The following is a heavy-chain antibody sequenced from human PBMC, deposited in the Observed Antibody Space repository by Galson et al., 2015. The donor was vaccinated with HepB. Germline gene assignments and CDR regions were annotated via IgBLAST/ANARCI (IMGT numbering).Heavy chain of an antibody. D-gene: IGHD3-10*01. Sequence: SVKVSCKASGYTFTSYGISWVRQAPGQGLEWMGWISAYNGNTNYAQKLQGRVTMTTDTSTSTAYMELRSLRSDDTAVYYCARAGFGGRPHSGVGDYWGQGTLVTVSS. J-gene: IGHJ4*02. V-gene: IGHV1-18*04. CDR2: ISAYNGNT. CDR3: ARAGFGGRPHSGVGDY. CDR1: GYTFTSYG.